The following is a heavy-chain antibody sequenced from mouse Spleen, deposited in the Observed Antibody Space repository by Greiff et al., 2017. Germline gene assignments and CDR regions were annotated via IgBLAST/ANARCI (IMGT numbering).Heavy chain of an antibody. CDR1: GFTFSSYT. CDR2: ISSGGGNT. V-gene: IGHV5-9*04. CDR3: ARGAYYSNFFDY. J-gene: IGHJ2*01. D-gene: IGHD2-5*01. Sequence: EVQVVESGGGLVKPGGSLKLSCAASGFTFSSYTMSWVRQTPAKRLEWVATISSGGGNTYYPDSVKGRFTISRDNARNTLYLQMSSLRSEDTAMYYCARGAYYSNFFDYWGQGTTLTVSS.